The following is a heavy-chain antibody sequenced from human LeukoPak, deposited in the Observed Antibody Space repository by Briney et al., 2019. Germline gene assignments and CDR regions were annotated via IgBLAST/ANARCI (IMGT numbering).Heavy chain of an antibody. CDR2: ISYDGSNK. CDR1: GFTFSSYG. CDR3: AKVSGGGSSGSLTHFDY. J-gene: IGHJ4*02. D-gene: IGHD1-26*01. V-gene: IGHV3-30*18. Sequence: GGSLRLSCAASGFTFSSYGVHWVRQAPGKGLEWVAVISYDGSNKYYADSVKGRFTISRDNSKNTLYLQMNSLRAEDTAVYYCAKVSGGGSSGSLTHFDYWGQGTLVTVSS.